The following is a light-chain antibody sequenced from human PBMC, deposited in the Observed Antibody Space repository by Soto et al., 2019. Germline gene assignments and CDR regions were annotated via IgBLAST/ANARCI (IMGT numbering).Light chain of an antibody. J-gene: IGKJ4*01. CDR3: QQYGSSPLT. V-gene: IGKV3-20*01. CDR1: QSVSITS. CDR2: GAS. Sequence: EIVLTQSPGTLSLSPGERATLSCRASQSVSITSLAWYQHKPGQAPRLLIYGASSRATGIPDRFSGSGSGTDFTLTISRLEPEDFAVYYCQQYGSSPLTFGGGTKVEIK.